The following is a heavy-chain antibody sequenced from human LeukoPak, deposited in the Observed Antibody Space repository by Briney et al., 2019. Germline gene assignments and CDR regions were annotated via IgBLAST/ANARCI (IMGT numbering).Heavy chain of an antibody. D-gene: IGHD1-7*01. Sequence: GGSLRLSCEASGFTFTDYSIHWLRLAPGKGMESVAFISSDGDIKFYAVSLKGRTTISRDNAKNSLYLQMNSLRAEDTAVYYCARAHNWKYGSFDFWGQGTLVTVSS. CDR3: ARAHNWKYGSFDF. CDR1: GFTFTDYS. CDR2: ISSDGDIK. V-gene: IGHV3-30*04. J-gene: IGHJ4*02.